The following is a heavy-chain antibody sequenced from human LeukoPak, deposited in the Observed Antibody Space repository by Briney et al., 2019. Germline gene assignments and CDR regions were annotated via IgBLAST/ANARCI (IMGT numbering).Heavy chain of an antibody. CDR2: IKQDVSEK. D-gene: IGHD5-18*01. J-gene: IGHJ6*03. Sequence: GGSLRLSCAASTFTFSNFWVSWVRQVAGKGLEWVATIKQDVSEKYYVDSVKGRFTISRDDAKNSLYLQMNSLRAEDTAVYYCARCGYRSAYGWGGGYYYYFMDVWGNGTTVTVSS. CDR3: ARCGYRSAYGWGGGYYYYFMDV. CDR1: TFTFSNFW. V-gene: IGHV3-7*01.